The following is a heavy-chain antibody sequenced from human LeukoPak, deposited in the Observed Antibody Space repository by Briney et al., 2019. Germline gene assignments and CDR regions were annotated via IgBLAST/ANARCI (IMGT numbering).Heavy chain of an antibody. V-gene: IGHV1-2*02. CDR3: AETGGYKSGVFDY. D-gene: IGHD1-1*01. J-gene: IGHJ4*02. Sequence: ASVKVSCKASGYTFTGYYMHWVRQAPGQGLEWMGWINPNSGGTNYAQKFQGRVTMTRDTSISTAYMELSRLRSDDTAVYYCAETGGYKSGVFDYWGQGTLVTVSS. CDR1: GYTFTGYY. CDR2: INPNSGGT.